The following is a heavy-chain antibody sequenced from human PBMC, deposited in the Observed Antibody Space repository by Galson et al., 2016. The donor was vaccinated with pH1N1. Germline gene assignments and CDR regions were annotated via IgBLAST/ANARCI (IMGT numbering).Heavy chain of an antibody. D-gene: IGHD5-18*01. Sequence: QSGAEVKKPGESLKISCKGSGSSFTRYWIGWVRQMPGKGLEWMGIIFPGDSDTRYSPSFQGQVTISADKSISTAYLQWSSLKASDTAMYYCAIHSGDGYRYGSERYFDYWGQGTLVTVSS. V-gene: IGHV5-51*01. CDR1: GSSFTRYW. J-gene: IGHJ4*02. CDR2: IFPGDSDT. CDR3: AIHSGDGYRYGSERYFDY.